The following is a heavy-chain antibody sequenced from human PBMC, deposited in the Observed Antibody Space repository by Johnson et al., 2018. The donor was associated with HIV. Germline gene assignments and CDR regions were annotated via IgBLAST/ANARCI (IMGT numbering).Heavy chain of an antibody. Sequence: QVQLVESGGGVVQPGRSLRLSCAASGFTFSSYAMHWVRQAPGKGLEWVAVISYDGSNKYYADSVKGRFTISRDNSKNTLYLQMKSLRAEDPAVDYCAKQHLRLRSTLFSDAFDIWGRGTRVTVSS. J-gene: IGHJ3*02. V-gene: IGHV3-30-3*02. CDR2: ISYDGSNK. CDR3: AKQHLRLRSTLFSDAFDI. CDR1: GFTFSSYA. D-gene: IGHD2-15*01.